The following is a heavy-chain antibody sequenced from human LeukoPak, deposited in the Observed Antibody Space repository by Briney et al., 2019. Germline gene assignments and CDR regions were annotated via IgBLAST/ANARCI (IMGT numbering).Heavy chain of an antibody. CDR3: ARDRLQYEGTFDY. D-gene: IGHD4-11*01. CDR1: GCTFSNYS. CDR2: ISSSSSYI. V-gene: IGHV3-21*01. J-gene: IGHJ4*02. Sequence: GGSLRLSCAASGCTFSNYSMNWVRQAPGKGLDWVSSISSSSSYIYYADSVKGRFTISRDNAKNSLYLQMNSLTAEDTAVYYCARDRLQYEGTFDYWGQGTLVTVSS.